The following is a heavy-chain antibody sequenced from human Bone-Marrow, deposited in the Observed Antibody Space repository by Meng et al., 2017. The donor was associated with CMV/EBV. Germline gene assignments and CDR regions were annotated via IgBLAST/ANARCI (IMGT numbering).Heavy chain of an antibody. CDR1: GGPISSYY. CDR2: IYYSGST. V-gene: IGHV4-59*01. CDR3: ARGNSSPWYYYYGMDV. Sequence: GSLRLSCTVSGGPISSYYWSWIRQPPGKGLEWIGYIYYSGSTNYNPSLKSRVTISVDTSKNQFSLKLSSVTAADTAVYYCARGNSSPWYYYYGMDVWGQGTTVTVSS. D-gene: IGHD6-13*01. J-gene: IGHJ6*02.